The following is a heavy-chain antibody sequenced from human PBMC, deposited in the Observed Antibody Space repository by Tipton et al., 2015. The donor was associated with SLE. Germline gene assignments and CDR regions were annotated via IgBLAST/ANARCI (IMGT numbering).Heavy chain of an antibody. D-gene: IGHD3-10*01. CDR3: ARQSSLVWGVFSALDI. Sequence: GSLRLSCAASGFTVSNNWMTWVRQAPGKGLEWVAHIGQDGGEEFYVDSVRGRFIISRDNAKSSLYLQMNSLSVEDTAVYYCARQSSLVWGVFSALDIWGQGTMVTVSS. J-gene: IGHJ3*02. CDR2: IGQDGGEE. CDR1: GFTVSNNW. V-gene: IGHV3-7*01.